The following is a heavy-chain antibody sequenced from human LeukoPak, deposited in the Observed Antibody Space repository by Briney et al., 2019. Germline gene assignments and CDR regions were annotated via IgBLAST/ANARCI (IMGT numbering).Heavy chain of an antibody. CDR3: ARDTYDSSGYLGDY. CDR1: GGTFSSYA. V-gene: IGHV1-69*04. J-gene: IGHJ4*02. CDR2: IIPILGIA. Sequence: GASVKVSCKASGGTFSSYATSWVRQAPGQGLEWMGRIIPILGIANYAQKFQGRVTITADKSTSTAYMELSSLRSEDTAVYYCARDTYDSSGYLGDYWGQGTLVTVSS. D-gene: IGHD3-22*01.